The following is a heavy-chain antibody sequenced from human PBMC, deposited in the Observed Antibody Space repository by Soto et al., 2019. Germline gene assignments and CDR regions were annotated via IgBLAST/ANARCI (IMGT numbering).Heavy chain of an antibody. V-gene: IGHV3-7*01. CDR3: VCGGNFFVY. CDR1: GFTFSTYW. J-gene: IGHJ4*02. D-gene: IGHD3-16*01. CDR2: INQDGSER. Sequence: ESGGGLVQPGGSLRLPCAASGFTFSTYWMTWVRQPPGKGLEWVASINQDGSERYYVESVRGRFTISRDNAKNSLYLQMNSLGAEDTAVYYCVCGGNFFVYWGQGTLVTVSP.